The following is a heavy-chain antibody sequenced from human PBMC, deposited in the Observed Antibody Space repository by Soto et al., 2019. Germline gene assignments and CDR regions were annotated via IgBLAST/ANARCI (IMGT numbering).Heavy chain of an antibody. CDR1: GGTFSSYA. V-gene: IGHV1-69*04. CDR3: ASLSIAAAGITWFDP. CDR2: IIPILGIA. J-gene: IGHJ5*02. D-gene: IGHD6-13*01. Sequence: ASVKVSCKASGGTFSSYAISWVRQAPGQGLEWMGRIIPILGIANYAQKFQGRVTITADKSTSTAYMELSSLRSEDTAVYYCASLSIAAAGITWFDPWGQGTLVTVSS.